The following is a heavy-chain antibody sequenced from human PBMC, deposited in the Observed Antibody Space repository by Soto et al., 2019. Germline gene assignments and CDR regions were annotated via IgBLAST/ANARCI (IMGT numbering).Heavy chain of an antibody. Sequence: GASVKVSCKASGYTFTGYYMHWVRQAPGQGLEWMGWINPNSGGTNYAQKFQGRVTMTRDTSISTAYMELSRLRSDDTAVYYCAGDGGDCSSTSCYTGAYYDYYYGMDVWGQGTTVTVSS. CDR1: GYTFTGYY. CDR2: INPNSGGT. V-gene: IGHV1-2*02. CDR3: AGDGGDCSSTSCYTGAYYDYYYGMDV. D-gene: IGHD2-2*02. J-gene: IGHJ6*02.